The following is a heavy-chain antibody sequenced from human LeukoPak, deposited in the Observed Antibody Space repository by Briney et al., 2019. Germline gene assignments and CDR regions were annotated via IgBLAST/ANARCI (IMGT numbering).Heavy chain of an antibody. V-gene: IGHV3-74*01. CDR2: INSDGNSI. J-gene: IGHJ3*02. Sequence: PGGSLRLSCAASGFTFSRYWMHWVRQAPGKGLVWVSRINSDGNSISYADSVRGRFTISRDNAKNTLYLQMNSLRADDTAVYYCSREPLYDSTLSNAFDIWGQGTMVTVPS. D-gene: IGHD3-22*01. CDR1: GFTFSRYW. CDR3: SREPLYDSTLSNAFDI.